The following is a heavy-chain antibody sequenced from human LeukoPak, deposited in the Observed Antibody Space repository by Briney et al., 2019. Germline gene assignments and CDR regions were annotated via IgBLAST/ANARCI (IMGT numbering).Heavy chain of an antibody. V-gene: IGHV3-21*01. CDR1: GFTFSSYG. D-gene: IGHD4-11*01. J-gene: IGHJ6*03. CDR3: ARDSFAYSNYNYYYYYYMDV. CDR2: ISSSSSYI. Sequence: TGGSLRLSCAASGFTFSSYGMHWVRQAPGKGLEWVSPISSSSSYIYYADSVKGRFTISRDNAKNSLYLQMNSLRADDTAVYYCARDSFAYSNYNYYYYYYMDVWGKGTTVTVSS.